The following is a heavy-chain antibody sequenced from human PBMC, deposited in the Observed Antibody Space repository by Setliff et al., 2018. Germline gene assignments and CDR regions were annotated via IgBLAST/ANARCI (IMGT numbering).Heavy chain of an antibody. CDR1: GGSISSSNW. Sequence: PSETLSLTCAVSGGSISSSNWWSWVRQPPGKGLEWIGEIYHSGSTNYNPSLKSRVTISVDTSKNQFSLKLSSVTAADTAVYYCARVARVVLSRNAFDIWGQGTMVTVS. CDR2: IYHSGST. J-gene: IGHJ3*02. CDR3: ARVARVVLSRNAFDI. D-gene: IGHD2-2*01. V-gene: IGHV4-4*02.